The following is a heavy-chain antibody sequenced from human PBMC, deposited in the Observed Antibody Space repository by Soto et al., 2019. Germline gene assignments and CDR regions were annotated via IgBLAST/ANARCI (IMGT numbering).Heavy chain of an antibody. CDR1: GFTFSSNW. CDR3: ATVGTGSYNWFDP. V-gene: IGHV3-74*01. Sequence: GGSLRLSCAASGFTFSSNWMHWVRQAPGKGLVWVARINSDGTTTTYAGPVKGRFTISRDNAKNTVYLQMNSLRVEDTAVYYCATVGTGSYNWFDPWGRGTLVTVSS. J-gene: IGHJ5*02. CDR2: INSDGTTT. D-gene: IGHD3-10*01.